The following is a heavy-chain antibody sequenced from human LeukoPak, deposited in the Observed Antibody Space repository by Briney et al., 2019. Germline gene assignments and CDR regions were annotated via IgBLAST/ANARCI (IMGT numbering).Heavy chain of an antibody. D-gene: IGHD1-26*01. CDR3: VVFSGSYWDLDY. CDR1: GFTFSSYA. CDR2: ISADGGSI. V-gene: IGHV3-23*01. J-gene: IGHJ4*02. Sequence: GGSQRLSCAVSGFTFSSYAMSWVRQAPGKGLEWVSSISADGGSIYYADSVKGRFTNSRDNSKNTLYLQMNSLRAEDTAVYYCVVFSGSYWDLDYWGQGTLVTVSS.